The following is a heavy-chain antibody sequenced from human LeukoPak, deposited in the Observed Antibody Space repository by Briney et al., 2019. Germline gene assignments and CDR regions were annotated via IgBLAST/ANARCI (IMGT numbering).Heavy chain of an antibody. CDR2: IYYSGST. CDR1: GGSTSSSNYF. Sequence: SETLSLTCTVSGGSTSSSNYFWGWIRQAPGKGLEWIGSIYYSGSTYYNPSLKSRVTISADMSKNQFSLRLYSVTAADTAVYYCGRDSVEMGTIHSDYWGQGTLVIVSS. CDR3: GRDSVEMGTIHSDY. V-gene: IGHV4-39*07. D-gene: IGHD5-24*01. J-gene: IGHJ4*02.